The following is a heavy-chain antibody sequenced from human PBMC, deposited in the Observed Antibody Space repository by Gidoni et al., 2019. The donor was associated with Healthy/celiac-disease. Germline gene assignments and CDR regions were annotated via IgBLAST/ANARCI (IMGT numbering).Heavy chain of an antibody. J-gene: IGHJ4*02. CDR2: SNHSGST. V-gene: IGHV4-34*01. Sequence: QVQLQQLRAGLLKPSATLSLPSAVSGGSFSGYYWSWIRHPPGKGLEWIGESNHSGSTNYNPSRKSRVTISGDTSKNQFSLKLSSGTAAETAVYYCARGKGSDYWGQGTLGTVSS. CDR1: GGSFSGYY. CDR3: ARGKGSDY. D-gene: IGHD6-6*01.